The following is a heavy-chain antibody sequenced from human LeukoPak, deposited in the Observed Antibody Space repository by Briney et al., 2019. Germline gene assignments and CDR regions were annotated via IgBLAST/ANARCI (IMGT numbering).Heavy chain of an antibody. Sequence: GGSLRLSCAASGFTFSSYGMSWVRQAPGKGLEWVSAISGSGGSTYYADSVKGRFTISRDNSKNTLYLQMNSLRAEDTAVYYCAKATPRIAVAGTGFYFDYWGQGTLVTVSS. CDR1: GFTFSSYG. J-gene: IGHJ4*02. CDR2: ISGSGGST. V-gene: IGHV3-23*01. CDR3: AKATPRIAVAGTGFYFDY. D-gene: IGHD6-19*01.